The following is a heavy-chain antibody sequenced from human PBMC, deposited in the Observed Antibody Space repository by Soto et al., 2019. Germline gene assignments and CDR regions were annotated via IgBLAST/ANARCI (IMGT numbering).Heavy chain of an antibody. J-gene: IGHJ4*02. CDR2: ISHSGSA. Sequence: TLSLTCAVSGYSISSDYYWGWIRRPPGKGLEWIGSISHSGSAYYNPSLKTRVTMSVDTSKNQFSLKLSSVTAADTALYYCARGLSGGFDYWGQGTLVTVSS. CDR1: GYSISSDYY. D-gene: IGHD7-27*01. CDR3: ARGLSGGFDY. V-gene: IGHV4-38-2*01.